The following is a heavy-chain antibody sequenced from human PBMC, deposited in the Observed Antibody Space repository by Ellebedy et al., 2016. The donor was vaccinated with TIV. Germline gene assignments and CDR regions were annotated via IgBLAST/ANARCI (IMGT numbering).Heavy chain of an antibody. D-gene: IGHD3-10*01. CDR1: GFTLSSYA. Sequence: GESLKISXAASGFTLSSYAMHWVRQAPGKGLEWVAVISYDGSNKYYADSVKGRFTISRDNAKNSLYLQMNSLRAEDTALYYCAKSTGFGELGSNFDYWGHGTLVTVSS. V-gene: IGHV3-30-3*02. CDR3: AKSTGFGELGSNFDY. CDR2: ISYDGSNK. J-gene: IGHJ4*01.